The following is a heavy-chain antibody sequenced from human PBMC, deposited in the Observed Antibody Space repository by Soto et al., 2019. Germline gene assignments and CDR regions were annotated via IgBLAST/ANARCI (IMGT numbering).Heavy chain of an antibody. J-gene: IGHJ4*02. CDR2: ICYSGST. CDR1: GGSISSGDYY. V-gene: IGHV4-30-4*01. D-gene: IGHD3-22*01. CDR3: ARVQHTMIVGRVYFDY. Sequence: QVQLQESGPGLVKPSQTLSLTCTVSGGSISSGDYYWSWIRQPPGKGLEWMGYICYSGSTYYNPSLNRRVTISVDTSKYQFSLKLSSVTAADAAVYYCARVQHTMIVGRVYFDYWGQGTLVTVSS.